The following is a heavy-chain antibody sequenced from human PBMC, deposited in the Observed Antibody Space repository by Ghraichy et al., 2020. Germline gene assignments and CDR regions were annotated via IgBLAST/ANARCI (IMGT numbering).Heavy chain of an antibody. V-gene: IGHV3-48*02. J-gene: IGHJ6*03. CDR3: ARDPAAVVAKGWGYYYYYYMDV. D-gene: IGHD2-15*01. CDR2: ISSSSSTI. CDR1: GFTFSSYS. Sequence: GGSLRLSCAASGFTFSSYSMNWVRQAPGKGLEWVSYISSSSSTIYYADSVKGRFTISRDNAKNSLYLQMNSLRDEDTAVYYCARDPAAVVAKGWGYYYYYYMDVWGKGTTVTVSS.